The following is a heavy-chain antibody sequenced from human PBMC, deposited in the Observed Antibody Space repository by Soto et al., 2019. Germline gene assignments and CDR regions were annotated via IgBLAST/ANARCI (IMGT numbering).Heavy chain of an antibody. D-gene: IGHD3-9*01. CDR1: GFTFSSYW. J-gene: IGHJ4*02. V-gene: IGHV3-7*01. CDR2: IKQDGSEK. CDR3: ARFYDILTGYYEFDY. Sequence: EVQLVESGGGLVQPGGSLRLSCAASGFTFSSYWMSWVHQAPGKGLEWVANIKQDGSEKYYVDSVKGRFTISRDNAKNSLYLQMNSLRAEDTAVYYCARFYDILTGYYEFDYWGQGTLVTVSS.